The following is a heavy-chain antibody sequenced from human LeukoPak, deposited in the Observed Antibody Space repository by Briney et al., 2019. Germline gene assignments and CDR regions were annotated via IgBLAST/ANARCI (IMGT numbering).Heavy chain of an antibody. D-gene: IGHD6-19*01. V-gene: IGHV3-30*03. CDR1: GFTFSSYG. J-gene: IGHJ4*02. Sequence: GGSLRLSCAASGFTFSSYGMHWVRQAPGKGLEWVAVISYDGSNKYYADSVKGRFTISRDNANNSLYLQMNSLRAEDTAVYYCARMSGIAVAAIWISYFDYWGQGTLVTVSS. CDR3: ARMSGIAVAAIWISYFDY. CDR2: ISYDGSNK.